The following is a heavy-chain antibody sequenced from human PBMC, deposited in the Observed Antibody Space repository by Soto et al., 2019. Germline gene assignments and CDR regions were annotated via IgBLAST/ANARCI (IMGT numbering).Heavy chain of an antibody. J-gene: IGHJ6*04. CDR3: ARDDVRCDGGRCYGVPLDV. Sequence: EVQLVESGGGLVQPGGSLRLSCAASGFTVSSKYMSWVRQAPGKGLEWVSLIQSGGPTYYADSVKGRLTISRDTSENTVHLEMDSLRAEDTAVYYCARDDVRCDGGRCYGVPLDVWGEGTTVTVAS. D-gene: IGHD2-15*01. V-gene: IGHV3-66*01. CDR2: IQSGGPT. CDR1: GFTVSSKY.